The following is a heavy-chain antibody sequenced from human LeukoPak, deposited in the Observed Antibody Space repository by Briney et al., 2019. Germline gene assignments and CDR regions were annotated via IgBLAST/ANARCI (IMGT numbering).Heavy chain of an antibody. J-gene: IGHJ4*02. CDR1: GFTFSSYA. Sequence: PGGSLRLSCAASGFTFSSYAMSWVRQAPGKGLEWVSAIIGSGGSTYYADSVKGRFTISRDNSKNTLYLQMNSLRAEDTAVYYCAKDPPLGGWYDFIGGDYWGQGTLVTVSS. CDR3: AKDPPLGGWYDFIGGDY. CDR2: IIGSGGST. V-gene: IGHV3-23*01. D-gene: IGHD6-19*01.